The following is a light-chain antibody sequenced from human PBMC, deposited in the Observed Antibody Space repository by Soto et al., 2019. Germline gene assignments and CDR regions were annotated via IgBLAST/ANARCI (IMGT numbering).Light chain of an antibody. CDR3: QQYNNWPPMYT. CDR2: GAS. V-gene: IGKV3-15*01. CDR1: QSVSSN. Sequence: EIVMTHSPAPLSVSPGERATLSCRASQSVSSNLASAQQKPGQAPRLLLYGASTSATGIPARFSGSRSGTEFHLPISSLPSHDFAVYYGQQYNNWPPMYTVGQGTELEIK. J-gene: IGKJ2*01.